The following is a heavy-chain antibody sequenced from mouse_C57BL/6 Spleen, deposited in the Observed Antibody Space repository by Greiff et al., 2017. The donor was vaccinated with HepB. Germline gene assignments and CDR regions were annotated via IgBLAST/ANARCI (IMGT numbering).Heavy chain of an antibody. Sequence: EVQLQQSGAELVRPGASVKLSCTASGFNIKDYYMHWVKQRPEQGLEWIGRIDPEDGDTEYAPKFQGKATMTADTSSNTAYLQLSSLTSEDTAVYYCTTWRLRQWGFAYRGQGTLVTVSA. V-gene: IGHV14-1*01. CDR1: GFNIKDYY. D-gene: IGHD1-1*01. J-gene: IGHJ3*01. CDR3: TTWRLRQWGFAY. CDR2: IDPEDGDT.